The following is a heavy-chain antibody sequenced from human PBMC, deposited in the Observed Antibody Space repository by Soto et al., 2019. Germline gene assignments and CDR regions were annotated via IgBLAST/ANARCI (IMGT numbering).Heavy chain of an antibody. J-gene: IGHJ5*02. CDR2: ISGSGGST. D-gene: IGHD3-10*01. CDR1: GFTFSSYA. CDR3: AKDLASNDYGSGPPWLDP. Sequence: PGGSLRLSCAASGFTFSSYAMSWVRQAPGKGLEWVSAISGSGGSTYYADSVKGRFTISRDNSKNTLYLQMNSLRAEDTAVYYCAKDLASNDYGSGPPWLDPWGQGTLVTVYS. V-gene: IGHV3-23*01.